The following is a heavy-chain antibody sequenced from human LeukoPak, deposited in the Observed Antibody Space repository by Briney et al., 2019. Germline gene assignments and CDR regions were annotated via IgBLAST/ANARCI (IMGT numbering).Heavy chain of an antibody. D-gene: IGHD6-13*01. Sequence: ASVKVSCKVSGYTLTELSMHWVRQAPGKGLEWMGGFDPEDGETIYAQKFQGRVTMTEDTSTDTAYMELSSLRSEDTAVYYCATDIAAAGPTPLDYWGQGTLVTVSS. CDR3: ATDIAAAGPTPLDY. CDR1: GYTLTELS. J-gene: IGHJ4*02. V-gene: IGHV1-24*01. CDR2: FDPEDGET.